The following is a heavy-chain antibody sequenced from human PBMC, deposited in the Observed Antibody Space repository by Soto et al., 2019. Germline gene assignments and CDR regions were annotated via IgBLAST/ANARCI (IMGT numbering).Heavy chain of an antibody. CDR3: ARAHYGDYGYGMDV. CDR1: GGSISSGGYS. Sequence: QLQLQESGSGLVKPSQTLSLTCAVSGGSISSGGYSWSWIRQPPGKGLEWIGYIYHSGSTYYNPSLRSRVTISVDRSKNQFSLKLSSVTAADTAVYYCARAHYGDYGYGMDVWGQGTTVTVSS. J-gene: IGHJ6*02. D-gene: IGHD4-17*01. CDR2: IYHSGST. V-gene: IGHV4-30-2*01.